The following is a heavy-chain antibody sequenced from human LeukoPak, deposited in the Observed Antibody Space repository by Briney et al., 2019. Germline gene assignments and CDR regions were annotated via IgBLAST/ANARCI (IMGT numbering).Heavy chain of an antibody. V-gene: IGHV3-9*01. CDR1: GFTFDDYA. CDR3: AKDFFGTTVTTVEAFDI. J-gene: IGHJ3*02. D-gene: IGHD4-17*01. Sequence: PGGSLRLSCAASGFTFDDYAMHWVRQAPGKGLEWVSGISWNSGSIGYADSVKGRFTISRDNAKNSLYLQMNSLRAEDTALYYCAKDFFGTTVTTVEAFDIWGQGTMVTVSS. CDR2: ISWNSGSI.